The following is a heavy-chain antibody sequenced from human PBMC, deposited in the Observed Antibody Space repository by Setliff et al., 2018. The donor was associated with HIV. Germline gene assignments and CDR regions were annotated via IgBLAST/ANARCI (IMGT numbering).Heavy chain of an antibody. D-gene: IGHD3-10*01. V-gene: IGHV4-39*01. Sequence: PSETLSLTCTVSGASIGSSTYYWGCIRQPPGKGLEWIGSIYYSGSTYYNPSLKSRVTISRDTSKNHISLKLSSVTAADTAIYYCARHPAEGSGSYAALKRYFDLWGRGTLVTVSS. CDR3: ARHPAEGSGSYAALKRYFDL. CDR1: GASIGSSTYY. CDR2: IYYSGST. J-gene: IGHJ2*01.